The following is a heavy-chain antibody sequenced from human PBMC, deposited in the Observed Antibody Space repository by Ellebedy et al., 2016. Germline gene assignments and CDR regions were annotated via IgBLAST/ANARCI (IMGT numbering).Heavy chain of an antibody. D-gene: IGHD6-19*01. V-gene: IGHV1-18*01. CDR3: ESLIAVAGSDY. J-gene: IGHJ4*02. Sequence: GESLKISCKASGYTFTSYGISWVRQAPGQGLEWMGWISAYNGNTNYAQKLQGRVTMTTDTSTSTAYMELRSLRSDDKAVYYCESLIAVAGSDYWGQGTLVTVSS. CDR1: GYTFTSYG. CDR2: ISAYNGNT.